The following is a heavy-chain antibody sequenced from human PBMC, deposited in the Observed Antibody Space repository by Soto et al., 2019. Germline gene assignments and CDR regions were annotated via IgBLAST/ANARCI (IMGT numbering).Heavy chain of an antibody. CDR2: ISKSGGGT. CDR3: AKTSSLFDY. V-gene: IGHV3-23*01. CDR1: GFTFSNYA. D-gene: IGHD6-13*01. Sequence: EVQLLESGGVLVQPGGSLRLSCAASGFTFSNYAMSWVRQAPGKGLEWVSSISKSGGGTYYADSVKGRFTISRDNSKNTLYLQMNSLKAEDTAVYSCAKTSSLFDYWGQGTLVTVSS. J-gene: IGHJ4*02.